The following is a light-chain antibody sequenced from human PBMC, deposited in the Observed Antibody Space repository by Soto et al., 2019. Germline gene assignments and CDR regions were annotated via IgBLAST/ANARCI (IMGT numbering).Light chain of an antibody. CDR2: GAS. CDR3: QKYDSAPWT. CDR1: QAISNY. J-gene: IGKJ1*01. V-gene: IGKV1-27*01. Sequence: DIQMTQSPSSLSASVGGRVTITCRASQAISNYLAWYQQKPGKVPKLLIYGASTLQSGVPSRFSGSGSGTEFTLTISSLQPGDVATYYCQKYDSAPWTFGQGTKVEIK.